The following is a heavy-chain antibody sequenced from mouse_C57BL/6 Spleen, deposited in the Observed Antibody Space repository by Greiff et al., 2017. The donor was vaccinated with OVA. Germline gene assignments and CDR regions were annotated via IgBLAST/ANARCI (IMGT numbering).Heavy chain of an antibody. V-gene: IGHV1-15*01. D-gene: IGHD2-4*01. J-gene: IGHJ3*01. CDR1: GYTFTDYE. Sequence: QVQLQQSGAELVRPGASVTLSCKASGYTFTDYEMHWVKQTPVHGLEWIGAIDPETGGTAYNQKFKGKAILTADKSSSTAYMELRSLTSEDSAVYYCTRWDDYGRAFAYWGQGTLVTVSA. CDR3: TRWDDYGRAFAY. CDR2: IDPETGGT.